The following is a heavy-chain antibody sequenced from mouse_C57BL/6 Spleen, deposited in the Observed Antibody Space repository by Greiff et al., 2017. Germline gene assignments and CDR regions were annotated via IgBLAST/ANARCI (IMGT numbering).Heavy chain of an antibody. CDR1: GYAFSSAW. Sequence: VQLQQSGPELVKPGASVKISCKASGYAFSSAWMNWVKQRPGKGLEWIGRIYPGDGDTNYNGKFKGKATLTADKSSSTAYMQLSSLTSEYSAVYFCARHWDVEYAMDYWGQGTSLTVSS. V-gene: IGHV1-82*01. CDR3: ARHWDVEYAMDY. J-gene: IGHJ4*01. CDR2: IYPGDGDT. D-gene: IGHD4-1*01.